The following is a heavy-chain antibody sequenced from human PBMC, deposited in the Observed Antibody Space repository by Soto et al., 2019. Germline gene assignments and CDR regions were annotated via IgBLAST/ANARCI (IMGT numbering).Heavy chain of an antibody. CDR3: ARGAGSYRCSGGSCYSFGWRAALDY. CDR2: IIPIFGTA. CDR1: GGTFSSYA. J-gene: IGHJ4*02. D-gene: IGHD2-15*01. V-gene: IGHV1-69*12. Sequence: QVQLVQSGAEVKKPGSSVKVSCKASGGTFSSYAISWVRQAPGQGLEWMGGIIPIFGTANYAQKFQGRVTITADESTSTAYMELSSLRSEDTAVYYCARGAGSYRCSGGSCYSFGWRAALDYWGQGTLVTVSS.